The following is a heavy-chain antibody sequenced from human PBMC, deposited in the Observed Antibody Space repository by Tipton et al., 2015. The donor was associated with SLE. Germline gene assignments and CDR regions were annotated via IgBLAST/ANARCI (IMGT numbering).Heavy chain of an antibody. CDR3: ARAPEVLASAFDV. CDR2: MYSGGRI. J-gene: IGHJ3*01. D-gene: IGHD4/OR15-4a*01. Sequence: SLRLSCKSSGFAFSSYAMTWVRQAPGKGLEWVSVMYSGGRIHYGDSVKGRFTISRDNSKSTLYLQMNSLRTEDTAIYHCARAPEVLASAFDVWGHGPLVTVSS. V-gene: IGHV3-23*03. CDR1: GFAFSSYA.